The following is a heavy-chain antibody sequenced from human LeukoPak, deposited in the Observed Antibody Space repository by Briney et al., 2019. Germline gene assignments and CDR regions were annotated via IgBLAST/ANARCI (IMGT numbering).Heavy chain of an antibody. CDR3: ARDRGYSYGYNYYYYMDV. V-gene: IGHV3-48*03. Sequence: PGGSLRLSCAVSGFPFSIYEMNWVRQAPGKGLEWVSNIGSSGTTIYYADSVKGRFTISRDNAKNSLYLQMNSLRAEDTAVYYCARDRGYSYGYNYYYYMDVWGKGTTVTVSS. J-gene: IGHJ6*03. CDR1: GFPFSIYE. D-gene: IGHD5-18*01. CDR2: IGSSGTTI.